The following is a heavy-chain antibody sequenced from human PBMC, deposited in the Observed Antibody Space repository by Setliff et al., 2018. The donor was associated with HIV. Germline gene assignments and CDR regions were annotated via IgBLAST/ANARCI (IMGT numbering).Heavy chain of an antibody. V-gene: IGHV1-58*02. CDR1: GFTFTSSA. J-gene: IGHJ6*02. Sequence: SVKVSCKSSGFTFTSSAMQWVRQARGQRLEWIGWIVVGSGNTNHAQKFQERVTLTRDMSTSTAYMELSSLRSEDTAVYYCAATVVAATSGYYGMDVWGQGTTVTVSS. CDR3: AATVVAATSGYYGMDV. CDR2: IVVGSGNT. D-gene: IGHD2-15*01.